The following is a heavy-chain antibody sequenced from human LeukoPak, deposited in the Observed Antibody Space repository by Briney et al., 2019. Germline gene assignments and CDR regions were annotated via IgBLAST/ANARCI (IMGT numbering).Heavy chain of an antibody. D-gene: IGHD3-10*01. V-gene: IGHV4-59*12. CDR1: GGSISSYY. CDR3: ARTSKGVWFGEFMDV. Sequence: SETLSLTCTVSGGSISSYYWSWIRQPPGKGLEWIGYIYYSGSTNYNPSLKSRVTMSVDTSKNQFSLKLSSVTAADTAVYYCARTSKGVWFGEFMDVWGKGTTVTISS. J-gene: IGHJ6*03. CDR2: IYYSGST.